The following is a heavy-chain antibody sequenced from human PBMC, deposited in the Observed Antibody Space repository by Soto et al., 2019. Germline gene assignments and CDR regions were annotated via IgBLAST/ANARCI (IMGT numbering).Heavy chain of an antibody. CDR2: VIPILGKP. CDR1: GITFKTYS. J-gene: IGHJ5*01. D-gene: IGHD2-21*01. Sequence: QVQLVQSGAEVKKPGSSVKVSCKSSGITFKTYSVSWVRQAPGHGLEWMGGVIPILGKPMYAQKFQDRFTITADESSQTVFMELTSLTSDDTAVYYCARLWGIADHESWGQGTRVTVSS. CDR3: ARLWGIADHES. V-gene: IGHV1-69*12.